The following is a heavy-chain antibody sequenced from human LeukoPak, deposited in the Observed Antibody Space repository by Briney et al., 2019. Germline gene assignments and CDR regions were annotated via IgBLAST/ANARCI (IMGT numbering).Heavy chain of an antibody. Sequence: SVKVSCKASGYTFTGYYMHWVRQAPGQGLEWMGGIIPIFGTANYAQKFQGRVTITADESTSTAYMELSSLRSEDTAVYYCARGRGGCSSTSCSLSYYYYMDVWGKGTTVTVSS. J-gene: IGHJ6*03. CDR2: IIPIFGTA. CDR1: GYTFTGYY. D-gene: IGHD2-2*01. V-gene: IGHV1-69*13. CDR3: ARGRGGCSSTSCSLSYYYYMDV.